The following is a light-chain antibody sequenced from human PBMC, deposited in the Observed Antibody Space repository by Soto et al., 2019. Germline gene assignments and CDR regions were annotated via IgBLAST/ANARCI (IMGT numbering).Light chain of an antibody. CDR1: QSISST. J-gene: IGKJ4*01. V-gene: IGKV3-15*01. Sequence: EVVMTQSPATLSVSPGERATLSCRASQSISSTLAWYQQKPGHSPRLLLYGASTRATGIPARFSGSGSGTEFNLTISSLQSEDFAVYYCQQYSTWPLTFGGGTKVEIK. CDR2: GAS. CDR3: QQYSTWPLT.